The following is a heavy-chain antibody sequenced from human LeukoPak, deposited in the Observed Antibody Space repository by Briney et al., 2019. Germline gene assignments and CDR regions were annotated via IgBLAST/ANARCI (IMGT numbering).Heavy chain of an antibody. CDR1: GSTFTSYY. V-gene: IGHV1-46*03. CDR2: INPSGGST. Sequence: ASVKVSCKASGSTFTSYYMHWVRQAPGQGLEWMGIINPSGGSTSYAQKFQGRVTMTRDTSTSTVYMELSSLRSEDTAVYYCARGPDIVVVPAATYYYYYMDVWGKGTTVTVSS. D-gene: IGHD2-2*01. J-gene: IGHJ6*03. CDR3: ARGPDIVVVPAATYYYYYMDV.